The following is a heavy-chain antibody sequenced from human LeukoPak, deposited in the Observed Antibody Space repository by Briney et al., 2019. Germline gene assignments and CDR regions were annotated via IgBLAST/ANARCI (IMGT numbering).Heavy chain of an antibody. CDR3: ARDLVVMGNAFDI. Sequence: GSLRLSCAGSGFTFSSYGMNWVRQASGKGVEGVSSISSSSSYIYYADSVKGRFTISRDNAKNSLYLQMNSLRAEDTAVYYCARDLVVMGNAFDIWGQGTMVTVSS. V-gene: IGHV3-21*01. CDR2: ISSSSSYI. CDR1: GFTFSSYG. D-gene: IGHD3-22*01. J-gene: IGHJ3*02.